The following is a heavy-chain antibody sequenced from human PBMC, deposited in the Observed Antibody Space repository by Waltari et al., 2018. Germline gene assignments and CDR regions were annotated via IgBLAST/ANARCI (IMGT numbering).Heavy chain of an antibody. J-gene: IGHJ4*02. CDR1: GGSISSYY. CDR2: IYYSGST. Sequence: QVQLQESGPGLVKPSETLSLTCTVSGGSISSYYWSWIRQPPGKGLEWIGYIYYSGSTNYNPSLKSRVTISVDTSKNQFSLKLSSVTAADTAVYYCARWGMGTVAGTRTFDYWGQGTLVTVSS. CDR3: ARWGMGTVAGTRTFDY. D-gene: IGHD6-19*01. V-gene: IGHV4-59*01.